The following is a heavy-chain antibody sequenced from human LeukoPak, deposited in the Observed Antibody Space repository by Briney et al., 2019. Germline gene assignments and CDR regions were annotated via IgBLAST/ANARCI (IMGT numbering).Heavy chain of an antibody. Sequence: GASVKVSCKASGDTFSSYAISWARQAPGQGLEWMGRIIPALGMVKNAQKFQGRVTITAHESTTTAYMKPSSLRSEDTAVYYCARDHYVDTERVRYYYYGIDVWGQGTTVTVSS. J-gene: IGHJ6*02. CDR1: GDTFSSYA. V-gene: IGHV1-69*04. D-gene: IGHD5-18*01. CDR2: IIPALGMV. CDR3: ARDHYVDTERVRYYYYGIDV.